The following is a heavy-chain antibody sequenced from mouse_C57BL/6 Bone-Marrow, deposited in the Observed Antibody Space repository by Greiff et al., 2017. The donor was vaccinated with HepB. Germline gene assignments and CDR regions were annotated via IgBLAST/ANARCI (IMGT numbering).Heavy chain of an antibody. V-gene: IGHV1-82*01. CDR3: AILWAMDY. CDR1: GYAFSSSW. Sequence: VKLMESGPELVKPGASVKISCKASGYAFSSSWMNWVKQRPGKGLEWIGRIYPGDGDTNYNGKFKGKATLTADKSSSTAYMQLSSLTSEDSAVYFCAILWAMDYWGQGTSVTVSS. D-gene: IGHD1-1*02. J-gene: IGHJ4*01. CDR2: IYPGDGDT.